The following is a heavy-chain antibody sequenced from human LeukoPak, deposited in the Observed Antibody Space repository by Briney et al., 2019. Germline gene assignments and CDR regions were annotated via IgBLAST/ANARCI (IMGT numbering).Heavy chain of an antibody. Sequence: SETLSLTCAVYGGSFSGYYWSWIRQPPGKGLEWIGEINHSGSTNYNPSLKSRVTISVGTSKNQFSLKLSSVTAADTAVYYCARDGYSYGYRSFDYWGQGTLVTVSS. D-gene: IGHD5-18*01. CDR2: INHSGST. CDR3: ARDGYSYGYRSFDY. J-gene: IGHJ4*02. V-gene: IGHV4-34*01. CDR1: GGSFSGYY.